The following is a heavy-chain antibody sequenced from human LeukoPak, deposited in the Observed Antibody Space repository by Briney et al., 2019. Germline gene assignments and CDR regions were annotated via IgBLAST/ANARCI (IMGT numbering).Heavy chain of an antibody. V-gene: IGHV3-30*03. J-gene: IGHJ4*02. Sequence: GRSLRLSCAASGFSFRSYGMHWVRQAPGKGLEWVAVISYDGSNKYYADSVKGRFTISRDNSKNTLYLQMNSLRAEDTAVYYCARYDYWGQGTLVTVSS. CDR2: ISYDGSNK. CDR3: ARYDY. CDR1: GFSFRSYG.